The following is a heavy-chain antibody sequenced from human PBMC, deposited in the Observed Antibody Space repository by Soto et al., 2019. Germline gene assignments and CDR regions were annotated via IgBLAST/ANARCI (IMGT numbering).Heavy chain of an antibody. CDR3: ARDGGYCRSWTNYYYYYGMDV. Sequence: ASVKVSCKASGNTFTGYYMHWVRQAPGQGLEWMGWINPNSGGTNYAQKFQGWVTMTRDTSISTAYMELSRLRSDDTAVYYCARDGGYCRSWTNYYYYYGMDVWG. CDR1: GNTFTGYY. J-gene: IGHJ6*02. D-gene: IGHD6-13*01. CDR2: INPNSGGT. V-gene: IGHV1-2*04.